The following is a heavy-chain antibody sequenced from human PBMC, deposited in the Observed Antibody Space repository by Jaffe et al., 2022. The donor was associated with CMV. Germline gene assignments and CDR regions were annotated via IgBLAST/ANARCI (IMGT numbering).Heavy chain of an antibody. J-gene: IGHJ3*02. V-gene: IGHV2-70*15. D-gene: IGHD3-22*01. Sequence: QVTLRESGPALVKPSQTLTLTCTFSGFSLSTSGVCVGWIRQPPGKALEWLARIDWDDDKYYSPSLKTRLTISKDTSKNQVVLTMTNMDPVDTATYYCAHIQHFYDSVGYRARDAFDIWGQGTMVIVSS. CDR2: IDWDDDK. CDR1: GFSLSTSGVC. CDR3: AHIQHFYDSVGYRARDAFDI.